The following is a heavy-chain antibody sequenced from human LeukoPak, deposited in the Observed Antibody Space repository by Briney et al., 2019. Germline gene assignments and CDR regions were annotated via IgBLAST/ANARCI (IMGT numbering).Heavy chain of an antibody. D-gene: IGHD1-1*01. CDR3: ARGTTGTTFTWFDP. Sequence: PGGSLRLSCAASGFTFSSYSMNWVRQAPGKGLEWVSSISSSSSYIYYAASVKGGFTISRDNAKNSLYLQMNSLRAEDTAVYYCARGTTGTTFTWFDPWGQGTLVTVSS. V-gene: IGHV3-21*01. CDR2: ISSSSSYI. CDR1: GFTFSSYS. J-gene: IGHJ5*02.